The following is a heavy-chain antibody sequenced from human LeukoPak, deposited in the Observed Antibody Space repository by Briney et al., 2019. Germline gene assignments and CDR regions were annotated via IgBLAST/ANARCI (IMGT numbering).Heavy chain of an antibody. J-gene: IGHJ5*02. CDR3: AASSNYYDFWSGYYLGWFDP. Sequence: GASVKVSCKASGGTFSSYAISWVRQAPGQGREWMGGIIPIFGTANYAQKFQGRVTITADESTSTAYMELSSLRSEDTAVYYCAASSNYYDFWSGYYLGWFDPWGQGTLVTVSS. D-gene: IGHD3-3*01. CDR1: GGTFSSYA. V-gene: IGHV1-69*13. CDR2: IIPIFGTA.